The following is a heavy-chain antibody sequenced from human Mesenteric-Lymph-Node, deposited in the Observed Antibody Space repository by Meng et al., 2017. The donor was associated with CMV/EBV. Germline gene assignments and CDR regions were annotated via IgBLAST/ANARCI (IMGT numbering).Heavy chain of an antibody. D-gene: IGHD5-24*01. J-gene: IGHJ4*02. Sequence: AASGFTLSNYAMGWVRQAPGKGLEWVSLICRGGTSQGCADSVKGRLIVSRDNSKNTLYLQMNSLRAEDTAIYYCAKDRDVPVGIFDSWGQGTLVTVSS. V-gene: IGHV3-23*03. CDR3: AKDRDVPVGIFDS. CDR1: GFTLSNYA. CDR2: ICRGGTSQ.